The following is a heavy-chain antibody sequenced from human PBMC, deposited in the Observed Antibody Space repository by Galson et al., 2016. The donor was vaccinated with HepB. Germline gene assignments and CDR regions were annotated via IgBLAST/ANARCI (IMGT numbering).Heavy chain of an antibody. Sequence: SLRLSCAASGFTFSRYWMHWVRQAPGKGLVWVSRVNSDGGSTTYADSVKGRFTITRDNAKNMLYLQMNSLRAGDTAVNYCAGSIGATAPFDYWGQGTLVTVSS. D-gene: IGHD6-13*01. CDR2: VNSDGGST. CDR3: AGSIGATAPFDY. CDR1: GFTFSRYW. J-gene: IGHJ4*02. V-gene: IGHV3-74*01.